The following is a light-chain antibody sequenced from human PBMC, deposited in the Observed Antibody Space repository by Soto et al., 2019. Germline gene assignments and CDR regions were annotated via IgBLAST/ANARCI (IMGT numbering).Light chain of an antibody. J-gene: IGKJ1*01. Sequence: IQMTQSPSSLSASVGDRVTITCRASQSIGSWLAWYQQKPGRAPKLLIYDASSLASGVPSRFSGSGSGTEFTLTISSLQPDDFATYYCQQYNAFSPWTFGQGTKVDIK. CDR2: DAS. V-gene: IGKV1-5*01. CDR3: QQYNAFSPWT. CDR1: QSIGSW.